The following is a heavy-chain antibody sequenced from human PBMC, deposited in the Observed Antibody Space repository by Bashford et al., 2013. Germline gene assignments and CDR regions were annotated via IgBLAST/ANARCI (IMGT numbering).Heavy chain of an antibody. Sequence: SETPVPHLALSLVAPSIVTTGAGSGSPQEGTGVDWVYLLHGSTNXNPSLKSRVTISVDTSKNQFSLKLSSVTAADTAVYYCAGIWVPAAIPHYYGMDVWGQGTTVTVSS. CDR3: AGIWVPAAIPHYYGMDV. V-gene: IGHV4-59*08. CDR2: LLHGST. CDR1: VAPSIVTT. D-gene: IGHD2-2*01. J-gene: IGHJ6*02.